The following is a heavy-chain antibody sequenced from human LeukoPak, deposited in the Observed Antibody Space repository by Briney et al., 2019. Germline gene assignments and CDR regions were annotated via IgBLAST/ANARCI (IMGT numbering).Heavy chain of an antibody. D-gene: IGHD2-8*01. CDR3: ASSATKIMVYGEYFQH. Sequence: SETLSLTCTVSGGSISSYYWSWIQQPPGKGLEWIGYIYYSGSTNYNPSLKSRVTISVDTSKNQFSLKLSSVTAADTAVYYCASSATKIMVYGEYFQHWGQGTLVTVSS. CDR2: IYYSGST. CDR1: GGSISSYY. J-gene: IGHJ1*01. V-gene: IGHV4-59*08.